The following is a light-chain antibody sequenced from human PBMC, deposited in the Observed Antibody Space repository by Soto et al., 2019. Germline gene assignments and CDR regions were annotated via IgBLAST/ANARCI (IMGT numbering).Light chain of an antibody. CDR3: NSYTRSSSVV. V-gene: IGLV2-14*03. CDR2: DVS. J-gene: IGLJ2*01. Sequence: SALTQPASVSGSPGQSITISCTGTSSDVGAYNYVSWYQQHPGKAPKLMIYDVSNRPSGVSNRFSGSKSGNTASLTISGLQAEDEGDYYCNSYTRSSSVVFGGGTKLTVL. CDR1: SSDVGAYNY.